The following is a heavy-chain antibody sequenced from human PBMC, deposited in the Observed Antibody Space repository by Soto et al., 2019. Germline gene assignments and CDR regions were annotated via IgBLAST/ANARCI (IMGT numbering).Heavy chain of an antibody. Sequence: EVQLVESGGGLVQPGRSLRLSCAASGFTFDDYAMHWVRQAPGKGLGWVSGISWNSGSIGYADSVKGRFTISRDNAKKSRYLQMNSLRAEDTALYYFAKKFGPYCNSTSRYKGDDAFDIGGQGPMVTVSS. CDR3: AKKFGPYCNSTSRYKGDDAFDI. CDR1: GFTFDDYA. D-gene: IGHD2-2*02. J-gene: IGHJ3*02. CDR2: ISWNSGSI. V-gene: IGHV3-9*01.